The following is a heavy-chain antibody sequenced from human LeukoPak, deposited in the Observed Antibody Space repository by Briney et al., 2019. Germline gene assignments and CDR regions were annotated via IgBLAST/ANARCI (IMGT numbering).Heavy chain of an antibody. Sequence: GGSLRLSCAASGFTFDDYAMHWVRQARGKGLEWVSLISGDGGSTYYADSVKGRFTISRDNSKNSLYLQMNSLRTEDTALYYCAKGKAHYDFWSGYYLGWGQGTLVTVSS. D-gene: IGHD3-3*01. J-gene: IGHJ4*02. CDR3: AKGKAHYDFWSGYYLG. CDR2: ISGDGGST. V-gene: IGHV3-43*02. CDR1: GFTFDDYA.